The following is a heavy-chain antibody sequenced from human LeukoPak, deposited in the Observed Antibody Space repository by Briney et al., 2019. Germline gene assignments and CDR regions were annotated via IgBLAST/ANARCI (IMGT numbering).Heavy chain of an antibody. CDR1: GFTFSSYG. D-gene: IGHD5-18*01. CDR2: ISYDGSNK. V-gene: IGHV3-30*18. Sequence: GGSLRLSCAASGFTFSSYGMHWVRQAPGKGLEWVAVISYDGSNKYYADSVKGRFTISRDNSKNTLYLQMNSLRAEDTAVYYCAKPRSNTAMVHPFDYWGQGTLVTVSS. J-gene: IGHJ4*02. CDR3: AKPRSNTAMVHPFDY.